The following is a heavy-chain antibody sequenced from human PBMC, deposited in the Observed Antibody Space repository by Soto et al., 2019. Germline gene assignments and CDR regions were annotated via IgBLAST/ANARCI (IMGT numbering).Heavy chain of an antibody. D-gene: IGHD3-3*01. CDR3: ARHKADDFWSGYFDY. Sequence: PSETLSLTCTVSGGSISSYYWSWIRQPPGKGLEWIGYIYYSGSTNYNPSLKSRVTISVDTSKNQFSLKLSSVTAADTAVYYCARHKADDFWSGYFDYWGQGTLVTVSS. V-gene: IGHV4-59*08. CDR1: GGSISSYY. CDR2: IYYSGST. J-gene: IGHJ4*02.